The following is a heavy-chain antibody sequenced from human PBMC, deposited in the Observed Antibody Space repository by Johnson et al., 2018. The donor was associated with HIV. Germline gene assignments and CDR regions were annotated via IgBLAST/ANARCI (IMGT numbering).Heavy chain of an antibody. CDR1: GFTFSSYA. D-gene: IGHD3-3*01. Sequence: QVQLVESGGGVVQPGRSLRLSCAASGFTFSSYAMHWVRQAPGKGLEWVAVISYDGSNKYYADSVKGRFTISRDNSKNTLYLQMNSLRSEDTAVYYCARVATFGVGDNIRGLLGLRWAMWG. V-gene: IGHV3-30*04. CDR2: ISYDGSNK. CDR3: ARVATFGVGDNIRGLLGLRWAM. J-gene: IGHJ1*01.